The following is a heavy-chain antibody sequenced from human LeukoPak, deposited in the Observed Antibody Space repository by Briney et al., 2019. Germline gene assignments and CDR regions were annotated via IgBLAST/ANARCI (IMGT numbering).Heavy chain of an antibody. D-gene: IGHD3-3*01. Sequence: GGSLRLSCAASGFTFSNYGMHWVRQAPGKGLEWVAFLRFDGSDNYYADSVKGRFTISRDNSKNTLYLQMNSLRAEDTAVYYCAKVNYDFWSGYSYYYYMDVWGKGTTVTVSS. V-gene: IGHV3-30*02. CDR3: AKVNYDFWSGYSYYYYMDV. CDR2: LRFDGSDN. CDR1: GFTFSNYG. J-gene: IGHJ6*03.